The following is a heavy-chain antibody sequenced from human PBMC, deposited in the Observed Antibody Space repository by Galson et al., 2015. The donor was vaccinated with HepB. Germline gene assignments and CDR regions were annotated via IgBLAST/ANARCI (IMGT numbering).Heavy chain of an antibody. V-gene: IGHV3-48*02. CDR1: GFNYRRYS. Sequence: SLRLSCAASGFNYRRYSMSWVRQAPGKRPEWVSYIAWSNGETEYADSVKGRFTISRDDARNSLYLQMNSLRDEDTAVYYCVRVGGGSASADDYWGPGTLVSVSS. CDR2: IAWSNGET. CDR3: VRVGGGSASADDY. J-gene: IGHJ4*02. D-gene: IGHD2-15*01.